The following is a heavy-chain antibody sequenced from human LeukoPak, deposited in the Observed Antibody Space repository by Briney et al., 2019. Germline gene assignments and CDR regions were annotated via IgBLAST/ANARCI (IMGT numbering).Heavy chain of an antibody. J-gene: IGHJ4*02. CDR1: GYTFTGYY. D-gene: IGHD3-3*01. CDR2: INPNSGGT. Sequence: ASVKVSCKASGYTFTGYYMHWVRQAPGQGLEWMGRINPNSGGTNYAQKFQGRVTMTRDTSISTAYMELSRLRSDDTAVYYCARSPPRYYDFWSGYIDYWGQGTLVTVSS. V-gene: IGHV1-2*06. CDR3: ARSPPRYYDFWSGYIDY.